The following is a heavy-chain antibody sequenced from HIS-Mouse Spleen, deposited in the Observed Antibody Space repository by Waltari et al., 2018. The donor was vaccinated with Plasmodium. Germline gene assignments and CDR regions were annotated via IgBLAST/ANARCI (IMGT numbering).Heavy chain of an antibody. D-gene: IGHD3-10*01. V-gene: IGHV4-34*01. CDR1: GGSFSGYY. J-gene: IGHJ2*01. CDR2: INHSGST. CDR3: ARGRVLGTSSGYFDL. Sequence: QVQLQQWGAGLLKPSETLSLTCAVYGGSFSGYYWSWTRQPPGKGLEWIGEINHSGSTNYNPSLKSRGTISVDTSKNQFSLKLSSVTAADTAVYYCARGRVLGTSSGYFDLWGRGTLVTVSS.